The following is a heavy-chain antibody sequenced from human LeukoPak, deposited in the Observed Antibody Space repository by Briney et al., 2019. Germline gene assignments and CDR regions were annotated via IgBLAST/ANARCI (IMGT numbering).Heavy chain of an antibody. CDR1: GFTFSSYE. CDR2: ISSSGSTI. D-gene: IGHD3-10*01. V-gene: IGHV3-48*03. J-gene: IGHJ6*02. Sequence: GGSLRLSCAASGFTFSSYEMNWVRQAPGKGLEWVSYISSSGSTIYYADSVKGRFTISRDNAKNSLYLQMNSLRAEDTAVYYCARDPDITMVRGVVDGMDVWGQGTLVTVSS. CDR3: ARDPDITMVRGVVDGMDV.